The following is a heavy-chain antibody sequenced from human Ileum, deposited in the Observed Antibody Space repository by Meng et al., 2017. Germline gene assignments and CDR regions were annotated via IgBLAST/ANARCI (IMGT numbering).Heavy chain of an antibody. D-gene: IGHD3-22*01. J-gene: IGHJ4*02. V-gene: IGHV4-34*01. CDR3: ARVELWGNTRDSCGLDH. CDR2: MDHGGNT. Sequence: VRLQQVWVGPWRPLETLCLALQASGGALSDYSMSGIRQTPGNGQEWIEEMDHGGNTNYNASLKNRVTLSIGTSMYQYSQKLTSLTAADTAVYVDARVELWGNTRDSCGLDHWGQGTLVTVSS. CDR1: GGALSDYS.